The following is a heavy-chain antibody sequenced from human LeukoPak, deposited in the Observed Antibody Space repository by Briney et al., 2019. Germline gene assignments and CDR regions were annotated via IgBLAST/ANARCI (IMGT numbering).Heavy chain of an antibody. V-gene: IGHV3-64*04. Sequence: GGSLRLSCSASGFVFSIYTMYWVRQAPGKGPEYVSTISGSGNGGSIYYADSVKGRFTISKDNSKNTVYLQMNDLRVDDTAVYYCAKAASSSWPSYQYGMDVWGQGTTVTVSS. CDR1: GFVFSIYT. J-gene: IGHJ6*02. CDR3: AKAASSSWPSYQYGMDV. D-gene: IGHD6-13*01. CDR2: ISGSGNGGSI.